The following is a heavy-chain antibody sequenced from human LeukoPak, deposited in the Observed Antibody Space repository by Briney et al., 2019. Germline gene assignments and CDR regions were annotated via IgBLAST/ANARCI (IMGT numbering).Heavy chain of an antibody. CDR2: ISAYNGNT. J-gene: IGHJ6*02. CDR1: GYTFTSYG. V-gene: IGHV1-18*01. CDR3: ARLPPYGDYYYYGMDV. Sequence: ASVKVSCKASGYTFTSYGISWVRQAPGQGLEWMGWISAYNGNTSYAQKLQGRVTMTTDTSTSTAYMELRSLRSDDTAVYYCARLPPYGDYYYYGMDVWGQGTTVTVSS. D-gene: IGHD4-17*01.